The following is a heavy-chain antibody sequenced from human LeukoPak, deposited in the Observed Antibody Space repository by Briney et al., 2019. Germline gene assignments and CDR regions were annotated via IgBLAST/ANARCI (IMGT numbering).Heavy chain of an antibody. Sequence: GGSLRLSCAASGFTFSSYAMTWVRQAPGKGLEWVSAISGSGGSTFYADSVEGRFTISRDNSKNTLYLQMNSLRAEDTAVYYCARGFRLGLNYYYYYGMDVWGQGTTVTVSS. D-gene: IGHD3-9*01. V-gene: IGHV3-23*01. CDR3: ARGFRLGLNYYYYYGMDV. CDR1: GFTFSSYA. J-gene: IGHJ6*02. CDR2: ISGSGGST.